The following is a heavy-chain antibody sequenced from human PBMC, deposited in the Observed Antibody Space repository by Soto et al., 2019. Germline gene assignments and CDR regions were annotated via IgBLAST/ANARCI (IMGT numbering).Heavy chain of an antibody. CDR3: AKVGHYYDSSGYWRFDY. J-gene: IGHJ4*02. CDR2: IGGSGGST. Sequence: EVQLLESGGGLVQPGGSLRLSCAASGFTFSSYAMSWVRQAPGKGLEWVSAIGGSGGSTYYADSVKGRFTISRDNSKNTLYLQMNSLRAEDTAVYYCAKVGHYYDSSGYWRFDYWGQGTLVTVSS. V-gene: IGHV3-23*01. CDR1: GFTFSSYA. D-gene: IGHD3-22*01.